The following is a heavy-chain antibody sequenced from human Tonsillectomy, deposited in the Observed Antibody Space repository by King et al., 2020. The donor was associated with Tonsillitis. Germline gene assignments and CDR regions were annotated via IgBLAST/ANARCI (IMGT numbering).Heavy chain of an antibody. CDR2: IKSKTDGGTT. CDR3: TTDSLYYDYGLGP. V-gene: IGHV3-15*01. D-gene: IGHD3-16*01. Sequence: VQLVESGGGLVKPGGSLRLSCAASGFTFSNAWMSWVRQAPGKGLEWVGRIKSKTDGGTTDYAAPVKGRFTISRDDSKNTLYLQMNSLKTEDTAVYYCTTDSLYYDYGLGPWGQGTLVTVSS. J-gene: IGHJ5*02. CDR1: GFTFSNAW.